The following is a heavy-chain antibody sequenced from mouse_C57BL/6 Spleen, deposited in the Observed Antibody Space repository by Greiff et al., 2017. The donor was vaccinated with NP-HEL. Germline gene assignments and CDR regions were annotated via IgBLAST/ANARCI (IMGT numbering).Heavy chain of an antibody. CDR3: ARDYSNYKDAMDY. Sequence: EVMLVESGGGLVKPGGSLKLSCAASGFTFSDYGMHWVRQAPEKGLEWVAYISSGSSTIYYADTVKGRFTISRDNAKNTLFLQMTSLRSEDTAMYYCARDYSNYKDAMDYWGQGTSVTVSS. V-gene: IGHV5-17*01. J-gene: IGHJ4*01. D-gene: IGHD2-5*01. CDR1: GFTFSDYG. CDR2: ISSGSSTI.